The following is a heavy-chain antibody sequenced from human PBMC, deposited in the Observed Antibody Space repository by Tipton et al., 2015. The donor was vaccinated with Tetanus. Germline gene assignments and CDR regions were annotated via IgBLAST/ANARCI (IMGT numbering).Heavy chain of an antibody. D-gene: IGHD3-3*01. V-gene: IGHV4-59*01. CDR1: GGSISSYY. CDR3: ARDRGDFWSGEGGFDP. Sequence: TLSLTCTVSGGSISSYYWSWIRQPPGKGLEWIGYIYYSGSTNYNLSLKSRVTISVDTSKNQFSLKLSSVTAADTAVYYCARDRGDFWSGEGGFDPWGQGTLVTVSS. J-gene: IGHJ5*02. CDR2: IYYSGST.